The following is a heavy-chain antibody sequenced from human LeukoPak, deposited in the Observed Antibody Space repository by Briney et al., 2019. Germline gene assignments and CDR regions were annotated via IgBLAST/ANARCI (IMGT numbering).Heavy chain of an antibody. CDR3: ARVPCSGGSCYRYYFDY. CDR2: IKHDGSEK. Sequence: GGSLRLSCAASGFIFTNYFMSWVRQAPGKGLEWVASIKHDGSEKYYVDSVRGRFTISRDNTMNSLYLQMSSLRAEDTAVYYCARVPCSGGSCYRYYFDYWGQGTLVTVSS. V-gene: IGHV3-7*01. CDR1: GFIFTNYF. J-gene: IGHJ4*02. D-gene: IGHD2-15*01.